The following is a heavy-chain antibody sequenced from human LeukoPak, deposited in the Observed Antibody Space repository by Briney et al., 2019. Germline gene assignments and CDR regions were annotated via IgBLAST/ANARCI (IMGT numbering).Heavy chain of an antibody. CDR2: ISWNSGSV. CDR1: GFTFDNYA. CDR3: AKGGRGSGYIFDY. J-gene: IGHJ4*02. V-gene: IGHV3-9*01. D-gene: IGHD3-22*01. Sequence: PGGSLRLSCTASGFTFDNYAMNWVRQAPGKGLEWVSGISWNSGSVDYADSVKGRFTISRDNAKNSLYLQMNSLRAEDTALYYCAKGGRGSGYIFDYWGQGTLVTVSS.